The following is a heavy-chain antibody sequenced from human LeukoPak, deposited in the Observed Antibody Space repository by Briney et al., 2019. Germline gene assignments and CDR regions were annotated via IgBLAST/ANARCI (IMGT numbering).Heavy chain of an antibody. CDR3: VRIYYYYGMDV. J-gene: IGHJ6*02. Sequence: SETLSLTCTVSGGSISSYYWSWIRQPPGKGLEWIGYIYYSGSTNYNPSLKSRVTISVDTSKNQFSLKLSSVTAADTAVYYCVRIYYYYGMDVWGQGTTVTVSS. CDR2: IYYSGST. V-gene: IGHV4-59*08. CDR1: GGSISSYY.